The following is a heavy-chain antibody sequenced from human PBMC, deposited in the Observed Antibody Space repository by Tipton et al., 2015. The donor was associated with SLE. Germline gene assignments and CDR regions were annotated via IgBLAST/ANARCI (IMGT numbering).Heavy chain of an antibody. D-gene: IGHD7-27*01. Sequence: LRLSCAASGFTFSIYAMSWIRQPPGKGLEWIGQMHNSGDSTYNPSLKSRVTMSVDTSKNHFSLKLTSVIAADTAVYYCARDIEAPGDFLYFGYWAQRTLGTVSS. CDR1: GFTFSIYA. CDR3: ARDIEAPGDFLYFGY. V-gene: IGHV4-59*01. CDR2: MHNSGDS. J-gene: IGHJ4*02.